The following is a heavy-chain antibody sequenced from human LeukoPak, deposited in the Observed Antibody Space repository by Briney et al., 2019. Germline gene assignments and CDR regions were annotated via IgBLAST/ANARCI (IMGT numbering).Heavy chain of an antibody. CDR3: ARDPATQPRDIVVVPAAMHYYYYYGMDV. V-gene: IGHV3-23*01. Sequence: PGGSLRLSCAASGFTFSSYAMSWVRQAPGKGLEWVSAISGSGGSTYYADSVKGRFTISRDNSKNTLYLQMNSLRAEDTAVYYCARDPATQPRDIVVVPAAMHYYYYYGMDVWGKGTTVTVSS. D-gene: IGHD2-2*01. CDR2: ISGSGGST. J-gene: IGHJ6*04. CDR1: GFTFSSYA.